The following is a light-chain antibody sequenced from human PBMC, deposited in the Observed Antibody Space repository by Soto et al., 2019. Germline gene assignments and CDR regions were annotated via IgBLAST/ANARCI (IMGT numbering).Light chain of an antibody. CDR2: QVT. CDR1: SSDVGGYNY. J-gene: IGLJ1*01. V-gene: IGLV2-14*01. Sequence: QSVLTQPAPVSGSPGQSITISCTGTSSDVGGYNYVSWYQHHPGKVPKLMLFQVTKRPSGVSDRFYGSKSGNTASLTISGLQAEDEGDYFCSSYTTSSTYVLGTGTKVTVL. CDR3: SSYTTSSTYV.